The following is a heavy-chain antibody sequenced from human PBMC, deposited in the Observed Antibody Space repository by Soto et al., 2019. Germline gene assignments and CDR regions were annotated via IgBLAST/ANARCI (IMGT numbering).Heavy chain of an antibody. V-gene: IGHV1-2*04. D-gene: IGHD3-3*01. J-gene: IGHJ3*02. Sequence: QVQLVQSGAEVKKPGASVKVSCKASGYTFTGYYMHWVRQAPGQGLEWMGWINPNSGGTNYAQKFQGWVPMTRDTSISTAYMELSRLRSDDTAVYYCARAPPYYDFWSGYGADAFDIWGQGTMVTVSS. CDR3: ARAPPYYDFWSGYGADAFDI. CDR1: GYTFTGYY. CDR2: INPNSGGT.